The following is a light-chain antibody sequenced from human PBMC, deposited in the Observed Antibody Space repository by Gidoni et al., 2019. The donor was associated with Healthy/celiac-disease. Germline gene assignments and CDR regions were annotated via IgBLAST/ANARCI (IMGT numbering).Light chain of an antibody. CDR1: QSVSRRY. CDR3: QQYGSSPPCT. Sequence: EIVLTQSPGTLSLSPGERATLSCRASQSVSRRYLAWYQQKPGQAPRLLSYGASSRANGIPDRFSGSGSGTDFTLTISRLEPEDFAVYYCQQYGSSPPCTFGQGTKLEIK. V-gene: IGKV3-20*01. J-gene: IGKJ2*02. CDR2: GAS.